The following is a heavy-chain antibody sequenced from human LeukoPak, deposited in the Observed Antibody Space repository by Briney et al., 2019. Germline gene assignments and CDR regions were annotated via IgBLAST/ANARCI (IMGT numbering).Heavy chain of an antibody. CDR3: ARGPRVVAWATAMVNPFDY. V-gene: IGHV4-34*01. Sequence: KPSETLSLTCAVYGGAFSGYYRSWIRHPPGKGLEWVGGINHSGSTNYNPSLKSRVTISVDTSKNQFSLKLSSVTAADTAVYYCARGPRVVAWATAMVNPFDYWGQGTLVTVSS. D-gene: IGHD5-18*01. CDR1: GGAFSGYY. J-gene: IGHJ4*02. CDR2: INHSGST.